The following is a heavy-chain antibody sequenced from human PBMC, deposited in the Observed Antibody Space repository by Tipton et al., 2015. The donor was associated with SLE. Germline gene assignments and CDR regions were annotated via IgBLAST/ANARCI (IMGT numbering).Heavy chain of an antibody. Sequence: TLSLTCAVYGGSFSGYYWSWIRQPPGKGLEWMGEINHSGSTNYNPSLKSRVTISVDTSKNQFSLKLSSVTAADTAVYYCARLRPTIPYDYWGQGTLVTVSS. CDR2: INHSGST. D-gene: IGHD5-12*01. J-gene: IGHJ4*02. V-gene: IGHV4-34*01. CDR3: ARLRPTIPYDY. CDR1: GGSFSGYY.